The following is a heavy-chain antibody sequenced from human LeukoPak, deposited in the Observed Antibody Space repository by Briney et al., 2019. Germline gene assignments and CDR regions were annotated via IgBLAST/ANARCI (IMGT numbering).Heavy chain of an antibody. D-gene: IGHD1-26*01. CDR1: GFTFSDYY. CDR2: ISSSGSTI. V-gene: IGHV3-11*01. Sequence: GGSLRLSCAASGFTFSDYYMSWIRQAPGKGLEWVSYISSSGSTIYYADSVKGRFTISRDNSKNTLYLQMNSLRAEDTAVYYCASDLHEELPIYYFDYWGQGTLVTVSS. CDR3: ASDLHEELPIYYFDY. J-gene: IGHJ4*02.